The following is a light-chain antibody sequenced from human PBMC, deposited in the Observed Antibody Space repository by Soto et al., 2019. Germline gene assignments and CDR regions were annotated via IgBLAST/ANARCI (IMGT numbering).Light chain of an antibody. V-gene: IGKV3-20*01. CDR2: GVS. CDR3: QQYGSSPLFT. CDR1: QSVSSSY. Sequence: EIVLTQSPGTLSLSPGERATLSCRASQSVSSSYLAWYQQKPGQAPRRLIYGVSSRATGIPDRWSGGGSGTDFTLTISSLEHEDFAVYYCQQYGSSPLFTFGPGTKVDIK. J-gene: IGKJ3*01.